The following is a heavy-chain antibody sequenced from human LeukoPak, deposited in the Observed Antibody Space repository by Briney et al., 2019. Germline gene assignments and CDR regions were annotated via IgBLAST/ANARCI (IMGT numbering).Heavy chain of an antibody. CDR3: ARKLAAMVNPDY. D-gene: IGHD5-18*01. CDR1: GYSFTSYW. CDR2: IYPGDSDT. Sequence: GGSLKISCKGSGYSFTSYWIGWVRQMPGKGLEWMEIIYPGDSDTRYSPSFQDQVTISADKSISTAYLQWSSLKASHTAMYYCARKLAAMVNPDYWGQGTLVTVSS. J-gene: IGHJ4*02. V-gene: IGHV5-51*01.